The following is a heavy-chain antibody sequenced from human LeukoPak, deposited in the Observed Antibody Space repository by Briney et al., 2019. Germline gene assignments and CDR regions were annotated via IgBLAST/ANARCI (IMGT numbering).Heavy chain of an antibody. V-gene: IGHV4-39*01. Sequence: SETLSLTCTVSGGSISSSSYYWGWIRQPPGKGLEWIGSIYYSGSTYYNPSLKSRVTISVDTSKNQFSLKLSSVTAADTAVYYCARVDGYGGNSWEMGYYYYYMDVWGKGTTVTVSS. D-gene: IGHD4-23*01. CDR1: GGSISSSSYY. CDR2: IYYSGST. CDR3: ARVDGYGGNSWEMGYYYYYMDV. J-gene: IGHJ6*03.